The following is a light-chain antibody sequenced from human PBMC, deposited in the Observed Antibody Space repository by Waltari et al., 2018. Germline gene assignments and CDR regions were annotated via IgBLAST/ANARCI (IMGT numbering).Light chain of an antibody. CDR3: QAWVSNTAVV. CDR1: ELAEKI. CDR2: QGN. J-gene: IGLJ2*01. Sequence: SYEVTQPPSVSVSPGQTATITCSGDELAEKIPCWYQKRPGQSPVLLLYQGNKRPSGTPDRFSGSNSGNTVTLTITGALAVDEADYYCQAWVSNTAVVFGGGTKLTVL. V-gene: IGLV3-1*01.